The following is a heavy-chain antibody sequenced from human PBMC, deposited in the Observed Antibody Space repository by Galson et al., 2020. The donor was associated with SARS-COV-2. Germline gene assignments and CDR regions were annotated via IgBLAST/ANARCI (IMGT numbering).Heavy chain of an antibody. CDR2: ISYDGSNK. D-gene: IGHD2-15*01. V-gene: IGHV3-30*04. J-gene: IGHJ6*02. CDR3: ARAGVPPSCWIVNYYYGMDV. CDR1: EFTFSSYA. Sequence: GGSLRLSCAASEFTFSSYAMHWVRQAPGKGLEWVAVISYDGSNKYYADSVKGRFTISTDNSKNTLYLQMNSLRAEDTAVYYCARAGVPPSCWIVNYYYGMDVWGQGTTVTVSS.